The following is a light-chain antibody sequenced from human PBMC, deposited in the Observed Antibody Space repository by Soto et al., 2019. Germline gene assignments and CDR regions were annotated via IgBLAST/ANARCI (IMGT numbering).Light chain of an antibody. Sequence: DIQMTQSPSTLSASVGDRVTITCRASQSLSSWLAWYQQKPGKAPKLLIYKASSLESGVPSRFSGSGSGTEFTLTISSLQPDDFATYYCLQYNSYTWAFGQGTKVEIK. J-gene: IGKJ1*01. V-gene: IGKV1-5*03. CDR1: QSLSSW. CDR3: LQYNSYTWA. CDR2: KAS.